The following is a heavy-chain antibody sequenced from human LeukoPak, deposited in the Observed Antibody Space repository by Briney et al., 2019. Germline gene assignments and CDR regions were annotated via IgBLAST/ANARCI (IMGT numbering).Heavy chain of an antibody. Sequence: NPSETLSLTCTVSGGSISSYYWTCIRQPAGKGLEWIGRILNGGSTNYNPSLKSRLTMSVDTSKNQFSLKLNSVTAADTAVYYCTRGSMGGAGSYYKDYYYGMDVWGQGTTVTVS. D-gene: IGHD3-10*01. CDR1: GGSISSYY. CDR2: ILNGGST. J-gene: IGHJ6*02. CDR3: TRGSMGGAGSYYKDYYYGMDV. V-gene: IGHV4-4*07.